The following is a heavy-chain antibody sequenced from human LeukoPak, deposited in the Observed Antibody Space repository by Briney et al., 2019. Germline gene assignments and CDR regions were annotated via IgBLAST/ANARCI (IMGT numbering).Heavy chain of an antibody. D-gene: IGHD3-22*01. Sequence: GGSLRLSCAASGFTFTTYSMNWVRQAPGKGLEWVSSISSSSGYIYYADSMKGRFTISRDNAKNSLYLQMNSLRAEDTALYYCARDGGSGFTLDYWGQGTLVTVSS. V-gene: IGHV3-21*04. CDR1: GFTFTTYS. CDR3: ARDGGSGFTLDY. J-gene: IGHJ4*02. CDR2: ISSSSGYI.